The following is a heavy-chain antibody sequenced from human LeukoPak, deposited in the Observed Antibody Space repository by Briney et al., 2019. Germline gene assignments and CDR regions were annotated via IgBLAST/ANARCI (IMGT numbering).Heavy chain of an antibody. CDR2: IQQDGSAK. Sequence: PGGSLRLSCAASGFTFSSYWVSWVRQAPGKGLEWVANIQQDGSAKKYVDSVKGRFTISRDNARNSLYLQMNSLRAEDTAVYYCARDKVMYAFDIWGQGTMVTVSS. V-gene: IGHV3-7*03. CDR1: GFTFSSYW. CDR3: ARDKVMYAFDI. J-gene: IGHJ3*02.